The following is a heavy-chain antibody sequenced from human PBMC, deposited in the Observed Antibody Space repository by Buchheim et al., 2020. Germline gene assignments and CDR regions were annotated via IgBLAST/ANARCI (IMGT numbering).Heavy chain of an antibody. CDR3: ARAKTYYYDSSGYSRRFDY. V-gene: IGHV4-39*01. D-gene: IGHD3-22*01. CDR1: GGSISSGSYY. CDR2: IGHTGDT. J-gene: IGHJ4*02. Sequence: QLQLQESGPGLVKPSETLSLTCTVSGGSISSGSYYWGWIRQSPGKGLEWIAIIGHTGDTYYNPSLQSRVTISVDTSKNQFSLKLSSVTAADTAVYYCARAKTYYYDSSGYSRRFDYWGQGTL.